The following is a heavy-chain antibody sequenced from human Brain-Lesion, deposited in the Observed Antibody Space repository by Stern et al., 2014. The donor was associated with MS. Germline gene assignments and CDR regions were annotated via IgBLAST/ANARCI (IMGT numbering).Heavy chain of an antibody. CDR3: ARGVDAGYDY. CDR2: MSPKSGNA. V-gene: IGHV1-8*01. D-gene: IGHD2-15*01. CDR1: GYTFIDLD. J-gene: IGHJ4*02. Sequence: QVQLLQSGAEVKKPGASVKVSCQASGYTFIDLDINWVRQAAGPGLEWMGWMSPKSGNADYAQNFRGRVTMTRDTSTNTAYMELSGLTSEDTAVYYCARGVDAGYDYWGQGTLVTVSS.